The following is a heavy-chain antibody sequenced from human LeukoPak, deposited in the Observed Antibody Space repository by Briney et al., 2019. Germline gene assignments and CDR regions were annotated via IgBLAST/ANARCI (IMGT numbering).Heavy chain of an antibody. Sequence: PGGSLRLSCAASGFTFSSYSMNWVRQAPGKWLEWVSAISSSSSYIYYADSVKGRFTISRDNAKNSLYLQMNSLRAEDTAVYYCARDLNYYDCSGYGAFDIWGQGTMVTVSS. D-gene: IGHD3-22*01. CDR1: GFTFSSYS. CDR3: ARDLNYYDCSGYGAFDI. CDR2: ISSSSSYI. J-gene: IGHJ3*02. V-gene: IGHV3-21*01.